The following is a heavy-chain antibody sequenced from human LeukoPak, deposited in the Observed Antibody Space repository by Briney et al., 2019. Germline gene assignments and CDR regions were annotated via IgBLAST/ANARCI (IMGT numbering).Heavy chain of an antibody. D-gene: IGHD3-3*01. CDR2: INHSGTT. Sequence: SETLSLTCDVYGGSFSGYYWTWIRQPPGKGLEWIGEINHSGTTNYNPSLKSRVTMSVETSKNQFSLKLSSVTAEDTAVYYCARGFDTIFGVVPPPDYWGQGTLVTVSS. CDR1: GGSFSGYY. V-gene: IGHV4-34*01. J-gene: IGHJ4*02. CDR3: ARGFDTIFGVVPPPDY.